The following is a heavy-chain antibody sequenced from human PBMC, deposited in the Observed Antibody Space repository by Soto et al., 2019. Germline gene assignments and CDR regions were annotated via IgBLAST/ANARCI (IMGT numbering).Heavy chain of an antibody. CDR1: KFTFSTYV. CDR3: ASEMRPMSMGEQSARDV. Sequence: QVQLLESGGGVVQPGRSLRLSCAASKFTFSTYVMHWVRQAPGKGLEWVALISCDGSNKYYADSVKGRFTISRDNSKNTLYLQINSLRPEGTARYYWASEMRPMSMGEQSARDVWGQGTTVTVSS. V-gene: IGHV3-30*04. CDR2: ISCDGSNK. J-gene: IGHJ6*02. D-gene: IGHD3-16*01.